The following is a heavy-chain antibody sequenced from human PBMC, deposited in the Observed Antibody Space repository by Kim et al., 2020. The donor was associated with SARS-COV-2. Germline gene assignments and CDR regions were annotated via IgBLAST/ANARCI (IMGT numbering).Heavy chain of an antibody. V-gene: IGHV4-34*01. CDR1: GGSFSGYY. Sequence: SETLSLTCAVYGGSFSGYYWSWIRQPPGKGLEWIGEINHSGSTNYNPSLKSRVTISVDTSKNQFSLKLSSVTAADTAVYYSARGAKGTMRVRGVSRGLNPWGQGTLVKISS. D-gene: IGHD3-10*01. J-gene: IGHJ5*02. CDR2: INHSGST. CDR3: ARGAKGTMRVRGVSRGLNP.